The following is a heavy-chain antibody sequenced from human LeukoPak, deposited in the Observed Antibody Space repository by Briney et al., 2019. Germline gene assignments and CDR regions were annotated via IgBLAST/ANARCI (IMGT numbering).Heavy chain of an antibody. V-gene: IGHV3-74*01. CDR1: GFTFSSYE. CDR2: INKDGSVT. J-gene: IGHJ4*02. D-gene: IGHD3-16*01. CDR3: VKVRGGARVGYFDY. Sequence: GGTLTLSCAASGFTFSSYELNWVRQPPGKGLVWVSRINKDGSVTDYAASVKGRFSISRDNAKSTLYLQMNSLRVEDTAIYYCVKVRGGARVGYFDYWGQGTLVTVAS.